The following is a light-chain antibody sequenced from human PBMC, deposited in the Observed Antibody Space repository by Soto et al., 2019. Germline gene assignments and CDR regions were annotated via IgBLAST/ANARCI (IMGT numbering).Light chain of an antibody. CDR2: EGS. CDR1: SSDVGSYNL. Sequence: QPVLTQPASVSGSPGQSITISCTGTSSDVGSYNLVSWYQQHPGKAPKVMIYEGSKRPSGVSNRFSGSKSGNTASLTISGLQAEDEADYYCCSYAGSSTWVFGGGTKVTVL. J-gene: IGLJ3*02. V-gene: IGLV2-23*01. CDR3: CSYAGSSTWV.